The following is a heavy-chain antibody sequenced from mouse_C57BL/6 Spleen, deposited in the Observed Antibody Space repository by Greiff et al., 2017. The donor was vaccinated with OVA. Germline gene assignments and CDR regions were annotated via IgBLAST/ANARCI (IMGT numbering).Heavy chain of an antibody. CDR3: ARSNFYYGSSNWYFDV. D-gene: IGHD1-1*01. CDR1: GYTFTSYW. Sequence: VQLQQPGTELVKPGASVKLSCKASGYTFTSYWMHWVKQRPGPGLEWIGNINPSNGGTNYNEKFKSKATLTVDKSSSTAYMQLSSLTSEDSAVYYCARSNFYYGSSNWYFDVWGTGTTVTVSS. V-gene: IGHV1-53*01. CDR2: INPSNGGT. J-gene: IGHJ1*03.